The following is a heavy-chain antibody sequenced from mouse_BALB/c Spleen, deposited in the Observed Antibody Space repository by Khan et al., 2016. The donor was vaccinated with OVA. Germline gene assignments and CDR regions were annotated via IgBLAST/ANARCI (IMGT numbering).Heavy chain of an antibody. CDR3: ARIKKIVATYFDY. CDR1: GYTFTSYW. J-gene: IGHJ2*01. D-gene: IGHD1-1*01. CDR2: TNPTNGRT. V-gene: IGHV1S81*02. Sequence: QVQLQQPGAELVKPGASVKMSCKASGYTFTSYWMHWVKQRLGQGLEWLAETNPTNGRTYYNEKFKSKATLTVDKSSSTAYMLLSGPTFEDSAVYYCARIKKIVATYFDYWGQGTTLTVSS.